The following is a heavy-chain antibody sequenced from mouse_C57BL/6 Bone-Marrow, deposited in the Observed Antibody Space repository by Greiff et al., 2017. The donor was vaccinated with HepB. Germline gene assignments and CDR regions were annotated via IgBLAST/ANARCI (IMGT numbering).Heavy chain of an antibody. Sequence: EVQRVESGGGLVKPGGSLKLSCAASGFTFSSYAMSWVRQTPEKRLEWVATISDGGSYTYYPDNVKGRFTISRDNAKNNLYLQMSHLKSEDTAMYYCARAPRWLLQDYWGQGTTLTVSS. V-gene: IGHV5-4*01. CDR3: ARAPRWLLQDY. D-gene: IGHD2-3*01. J-gene: IGHJ2*01. CDR1: GFTFSSYA. CDR2: ISDGGSYT.